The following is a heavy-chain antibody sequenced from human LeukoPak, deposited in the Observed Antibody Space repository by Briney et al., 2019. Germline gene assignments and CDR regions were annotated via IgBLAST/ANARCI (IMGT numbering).Heavy chain of an antibody. V-gene: IGHV1-2*02. CDR2: INPNSGGT. Sequence: ASVKVSCKASGYTFTGYYMHWVRQALGQGLEWMGWINPNSGGTNYAQKFQGRVTMTRDTSISTAYMELSRLRSDDTAVYYCARVADSGSYYPFDYWGQGTLVTVSS. D-gene: IGHD1-26*01. CDR3: ARVADSGSYYPFDY. CDR1: GYTFTGYY. J-gene: IGHJ4*02.